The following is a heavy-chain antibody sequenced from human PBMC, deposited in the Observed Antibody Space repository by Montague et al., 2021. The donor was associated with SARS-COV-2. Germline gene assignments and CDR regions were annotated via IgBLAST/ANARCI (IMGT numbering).Heavy chain of an antibody. CDR3: ARRDGYCSSTRCPHWFDP. V-gene: IGHV4-59*01. Sequence: SETLSLTCTVSGGSISSYYWSWIRQPPGKGLEWIGYMSYSESTNYNPSLKSRVTISVDTSKNQFSLKVNSVTAADTAVYYCARRDGYCSSTRCPHWFDPWGQGTLVTVSS. D-gene: IGHD2-2*01. CDR2: MSYSEST. CDR1: GGSISSYY. J-gene: IGHJ5*02.